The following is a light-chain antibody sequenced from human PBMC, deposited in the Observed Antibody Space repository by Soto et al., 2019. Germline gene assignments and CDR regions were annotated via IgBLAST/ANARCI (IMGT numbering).Light chain of an antibody. V-gene: IGLV1-40*01. J-gene: IGLJ2*01. CDR3: QSHDSSLSGHVV. Sequence: QSVLTQPPSVSGAPGQRVTISCTGSSSNIGAGYDVHWYQQLPGTAPKLLIYGNSNRPSGIPDRFSGSKSGTSASLAITGLQAEDEADYYCQSHDSSLSGHVVFGGGTKLTVL. CDR2: GNS. CDR1: SSNIGAGYD.